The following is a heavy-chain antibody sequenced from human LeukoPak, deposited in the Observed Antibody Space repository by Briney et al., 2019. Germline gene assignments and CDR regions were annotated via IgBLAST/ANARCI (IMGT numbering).Heavy chain of an antibody. CDR3: ASSAGYDILTAYLLDY. Sequence: GASVKVSCKASGYTFTSYGISWVRQAPGQGLEWMGWISAYNGNTNYAQKLQGRVTMTTGTSTSTAYMELRSLRSDDTAVYYCASSAGYDILTAYLLDYWGQGTLVTVSS. CDR2: ISAYNGNT. D-gene: IGHD3-9*01. CDR1: GYTFTSYG. J-gene: IGHJ4*02. V-gene: IGHV1-18*01.